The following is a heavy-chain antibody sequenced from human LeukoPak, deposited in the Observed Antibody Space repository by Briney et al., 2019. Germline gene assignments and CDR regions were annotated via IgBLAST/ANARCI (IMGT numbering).Heavy chain of an antibody. CDR3: AKSRTGIRYCSGGSCYFNGMDV. V-gene: IGHV3-23*01. D-gene: IGHD2-15*01. Sequence: PGGSLRFSCAASTFTFSNYGMHWVRQAPGKGLEWVSAISGSGGSTYYADSVKGRFTISRDNSKNTLYLQMNSLRAEDTAVYYCAKSRTGIRYCSGGSCYFNGMDVWGQGTTVTVSS. J-gene: IGHJ6*02. CDR2: ISGSGGST. CDR1: TFTFSNYG.